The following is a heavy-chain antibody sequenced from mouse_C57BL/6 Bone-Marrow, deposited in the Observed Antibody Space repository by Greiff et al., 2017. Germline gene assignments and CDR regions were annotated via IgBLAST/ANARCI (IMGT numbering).Heavy chain of an antibody. D-gene: IGHD1-1*01. V-gene: IGHV1-53*01. CDR3: AKENYYGSSFDY. Sequence: QVQLQQPGTELVRPGASVKLSCKASGYTFTSYWMHWVKQRPGQGLEWIGNINPSNGGTNYNEKFKSKATLTVDKSSSTAYMQLSILTSEDSAVYYCAKENYYGSSFDYWGQGTTLTVSS. CDR1: GYTFTSYW. J-gene: IGHJ2*01. CDR2: INPSNGGT.